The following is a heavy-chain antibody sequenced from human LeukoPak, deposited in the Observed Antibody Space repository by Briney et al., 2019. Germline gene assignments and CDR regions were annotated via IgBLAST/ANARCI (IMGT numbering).Heavy chain of an antibody. D-gene: IGHD3-10*01. J-gene: IGHJ4*02. CDR3: ARVMVRDFDY. CDR1: GFTFTNYD. V-gene: IGHV1-8*01. Sequence: ASVKVSCKASGFTFTNYDINWVRQATGQGPEWMGWMNPKSGNTGYAQKFQGRVTMARDTSISTAYMELSSLRSDDTAVYFCARVMVRDFDYWGQGTLVTVSS. CDR2: MNPKSGNT.